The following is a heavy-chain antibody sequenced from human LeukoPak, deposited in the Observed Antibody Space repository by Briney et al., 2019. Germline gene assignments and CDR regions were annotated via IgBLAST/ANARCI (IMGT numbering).Heavy chain of an antibody. D-gene: IGHD1-26*01. J-gene: IGHJ4*02. CDR3: VKQNSPIVGATSV. CDR1: GFTLGDYV. V-gene: IGHV3-7*01. CDR2: IKQDGSEK. Sequence: GGSLRLSCTASGFTLGDYVMSWVRQAPGKGLEWVANIKQDGSEKYYADSVKGRFTISRDNSKNTLYLQMNSLRAEDTAVYYCVKQNSPIVGATSVWGQGTLVTVSS.